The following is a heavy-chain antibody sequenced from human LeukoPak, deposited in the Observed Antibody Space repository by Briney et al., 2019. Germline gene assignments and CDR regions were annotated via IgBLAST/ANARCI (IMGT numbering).Heavy chain of an antibody. V-gene: IGHV4-34*01. CDR3: AKEDDFWSGSRFDP. CDR2: INHSGST. CDR1: GGSFSGYY. D-gene: IGHD3-3*01. Sequence: SETLSLTCAVYGGSFSGYYWSWIRQPPGKGLEWIGEINHSGSTNYNPSLKSRVTISVDTSKNQFSLKLSSVTAADTAVYYCAKEDDFWSGSRFDPWGRGTLVTVSS. J-gene: IGHJ5*02.